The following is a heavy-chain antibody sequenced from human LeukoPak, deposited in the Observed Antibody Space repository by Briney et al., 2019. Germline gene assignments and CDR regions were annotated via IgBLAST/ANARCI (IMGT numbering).Heavy chain of an antibody. D-gene: IGHD2-15*01. V-gene: IGHV4-4*07. CDR3: ARGSQGYCSGGSCYPAFDY. CDR1: GASLSNAF. Sequence: PSETLSLTCSVSGASLSNAFWSWIRQPAGEGLEWVGRIYASGATHYNPSIKSRLTMSVHTSKNQFSLHLSSVTAADTAVYYCARGSQGYCSGGSCYPAFDYWGQGTLVTASS. J-gene: IGHJ4*02. CDR2: IYASGAT.